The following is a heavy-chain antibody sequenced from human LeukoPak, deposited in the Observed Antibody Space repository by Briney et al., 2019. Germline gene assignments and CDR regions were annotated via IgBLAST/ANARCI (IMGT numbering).Heavy chain of an antibody. V-gene: IGHV3-7*01. CDR2: IKQEGSEK. J-gene: IGHJ5*02. CDR1: GFTFSSYG. Sequence: PGGSLRLSCAASGFTFSSYGMSWVRQAPGKGLEWVANIKQEGSEKYYVDSVKGRFTISRDNAKNSLYLQMSSLRAEDTAVYYCARGCSGGSCYEPKFDPWGQGTLVTVSS. CDR3: ARGCSGGSCYEPKFDP. D-gene: IGHD2-15*01.